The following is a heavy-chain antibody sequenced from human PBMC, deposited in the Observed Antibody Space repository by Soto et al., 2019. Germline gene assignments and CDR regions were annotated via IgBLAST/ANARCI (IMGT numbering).Heavy chain of an antibody. J-gene: IGHJ5*02. CDR1: GDTFGRFT. CDR2: IKPISDIT. CDR3: ARDPSTINKLIGVWFGP. Sequence: SVKVSCKASGDTFGRFTINWVRQAPGQGLEWMGGIKPISDITNYAQRFQGRVTFTADASTSTVYLELSSLRSEDTAMYYCARDPSTINKLIGVWFGPWGQGTLVTVSS. D-gene: IGHD4-4*01. V-gene: IGHV1-69*13.